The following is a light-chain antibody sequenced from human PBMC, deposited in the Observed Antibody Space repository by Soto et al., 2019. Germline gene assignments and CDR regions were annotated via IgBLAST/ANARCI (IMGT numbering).Light chain of an antibody. CDR1: QSVSSSY. J-gene: IGKJ2*01. Sequence: EIVLTQSPGTLSLSPGERATLSCRASQSVSSSYLAWYQQKPGQAPRLLIYGASSRATGIPDRCSGSGYGRDCSLTISSLEPEDFAVYYCQQYCSTPPHTFGQGTKLEIK. CDR3: QQYCSTPPHT. CDR2: GAS. V-gene: IGKV3-20*01.